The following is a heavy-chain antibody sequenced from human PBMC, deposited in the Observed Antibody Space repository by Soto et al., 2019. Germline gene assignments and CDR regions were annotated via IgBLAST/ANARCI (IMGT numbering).Heavy chain of an antibody. CDR2: ISAYNGNK. CDR3: ARDLVQQLFES. Sequence: QVQLVQSGAEVKKPGASVKVSCKASGYNFTSYGISWVRQAPVQGREWMGWISAYNGNKKYAPKLQCRVTMTTDTTTSTADTELRSLRSEDTAVYYWARDLVQQLFESWCQGTLVTVSS. CDR1: GYNFTSYG. V-gene: IGHV1-18*01. J-gene: IGHJ5*01. D-gene: IGHD6-13*01.